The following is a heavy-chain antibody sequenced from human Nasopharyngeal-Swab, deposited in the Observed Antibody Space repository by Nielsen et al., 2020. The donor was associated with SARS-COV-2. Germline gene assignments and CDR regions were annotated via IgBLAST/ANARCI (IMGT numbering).Heavy chain of an antibody. D-gene: IGHD3-3*01. V-gene: IGHV3-11*06. CDR3: ARARAAIYDFWSGYYPRDLNGVDV. CDR2: ISSSSSYT. J-gene: IGHJ6*02. CDR1: GFTFSDYY. Sequence: GGSLRLSCAASGFTFSDYYMSWIRQAPGKGLEWVSYISSSSSYTNYADSVKGRFTISRDNAKNSLYLQMNSLRAEDTAVYYCARARAAIYDFWSGYYPRDLNGVDVWGQGTTVTVSS.